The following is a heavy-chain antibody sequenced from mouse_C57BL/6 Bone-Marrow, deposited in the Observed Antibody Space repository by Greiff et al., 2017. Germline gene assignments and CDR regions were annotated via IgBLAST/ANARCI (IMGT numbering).Heavy chain of an antibody. CDR3: ALVYYYGSSYAWFAD. CDR1: GYTFTSYW. J-gene: IGHJ3*01. V-gene: IGHV1-69*01. D-gene: IGHD1-1*01. Sequence: QVQLKQPGAELVMPGASVKLSCKASGYTFTSYWMHWVKQRPGQGLEWIGEIDPSDSYTNYTQKIKGKSTLTVDKSSSTAYMQLSSLTSEDSAVYYCALVYYYGSSYAWFADWGQGTLGTGSA. CDR2: IDPSDSYT.